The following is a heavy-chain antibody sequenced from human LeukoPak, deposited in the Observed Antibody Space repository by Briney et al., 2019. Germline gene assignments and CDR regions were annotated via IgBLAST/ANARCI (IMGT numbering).Heavy chain of an antibody. CDR3: ATESLFGTMKSPDY. J-gene: IGHJ4*02. V-gene: IGHV1-69*13. D-gene: IGHD3-3*01. CDR1: GGTFSSYA. CDR2: IIPIFGTA. Sequence: GASVKVSCKASGGTFSSYAISWVRQAPGQGLEWMGGIIPIFGTANYAQKFQGRATITADESTSTAYMELSSLTSEDTAVYYCATESLFGTMKSPDYWGQGTLVTVSS.